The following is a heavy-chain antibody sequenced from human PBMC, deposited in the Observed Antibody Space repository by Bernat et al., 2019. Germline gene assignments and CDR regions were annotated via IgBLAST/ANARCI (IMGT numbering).Heavy chain of an antibody. J-gene: IGHJ4*02. Sequence: EVQLVESGGGLVQPGGSLRLSCAASGFTFSSYEMNWVRQAPGKGLEWVSYISSSGSTIYYADSVKGRFTISRDNAKNSLYLQMNSLRAEDTAVYYCARVERADIVVVVAAPDYWGRGTLVTVSS. CDR3: ARVERADIVVVVAAPDY. V-gene: IGHV3-48*03. D-gene: IGHD2-15*01. CDR1: GFTFSSYE. CDR2: ISSSGSTI.